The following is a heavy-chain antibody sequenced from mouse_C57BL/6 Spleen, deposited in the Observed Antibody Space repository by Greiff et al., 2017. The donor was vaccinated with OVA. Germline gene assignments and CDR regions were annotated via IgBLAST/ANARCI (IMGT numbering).Heavy chain of an antibody. V-gene: IGHV1-18*01. CDR1: GYTFTDYN. CDR2: INPNNGGT. J-gene: IGHJ1*03. CDR3: ARPYSNHYWYFDV. D-gene: IGHD2-5*01. Sequence: VQLQQSGPELVKPGASVKIPCKASGYTFTDYNMDWVKQSHGKSLEWIGDINPNNGGTIYNQKFKGKATLTVDKSSSTAYMELRSLTSEDTAVYYCARPYSNHYWYFDVWGTGTTVTVSS.